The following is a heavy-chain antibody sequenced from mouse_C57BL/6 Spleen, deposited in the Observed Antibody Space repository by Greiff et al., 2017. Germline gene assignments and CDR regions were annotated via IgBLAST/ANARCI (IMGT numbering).Heavy chain of an antibody. Sequence: EVQVVESGGDLVKPGGSLKLSCAASGFTFSSYGMSWVRQTPDKRLEWVATISSGGSYTYYPDSVKERFTISRDNAKNTLYLQMSSLKSEDTAMYYCARYYGSNAMDYWGQGTSVTVSS. J-gene: IGHJ4*01. V-gene: IGHV5-6*01. CDR2: ISSGGSYT. D-gene: IGHD1-1*01. CDR1: GFTFSSYG. CDR3: ARYYGSNAMDY.